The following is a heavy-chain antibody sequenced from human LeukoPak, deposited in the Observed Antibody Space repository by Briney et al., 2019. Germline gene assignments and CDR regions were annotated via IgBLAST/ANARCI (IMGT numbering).Heavy chain of an antibody. J-gene: IGHJ4*02. V-gene: IGHV4-4*02. CDR3: AREGGFFRPLDY. CDR2: VHLDGRT. Sequence: KTSGTLSLTCGVSGGSVTSTNWWTWVRQPPGKGLEWIGEVHLDGRTNYNPSLKSRLTISVDLSENHISLKLTSVTAADTAVYYCAREGGFFRPLDYSGQGTLVTVSS. D-gene: IGHD2-15*01. CDR1: GGSVTSTNW.